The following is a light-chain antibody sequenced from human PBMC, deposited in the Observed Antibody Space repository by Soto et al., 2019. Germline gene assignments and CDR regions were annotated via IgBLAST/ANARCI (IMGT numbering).Light chain of an antibody. V-gene: IGKV3-20*01. CDR3: QQYGSSPLYT. Sequence: EIVLTQSPGTLSLSPGDRATLSFSSSQSVSSSDFAWYQQKAAQAPRLLSYGASSMSTGFPDRFSGSGSETDFTLTISRLEPEDFAVYYCQQYGSSPLYTFGQGTKLEI. CDR2: GAS. J-gene: IGKJ2*01. CDR1: QSVSSSD.